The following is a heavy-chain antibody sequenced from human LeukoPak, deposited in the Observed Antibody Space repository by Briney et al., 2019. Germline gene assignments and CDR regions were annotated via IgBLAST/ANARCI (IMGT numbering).Heavy chain of an antibody. CDR3: ANTAAGTESNWFDP. Sequence: GASLKISCKGSGYRFTSYWISWVRQMPGKGLEWMGRIDPSDSYTNYSPSFQGHVTISADKSISTAYLQWSSLKASDTAMYYCANTAAGTESNWFDPWGQGTLVTVSS. CDR1: GYRFTSYW. D-gene: IGHD6-13*01. J-gene: IGHJ5*02. V-gene: IGHV5-10-1*01. CDR2: IDPSDSYT.